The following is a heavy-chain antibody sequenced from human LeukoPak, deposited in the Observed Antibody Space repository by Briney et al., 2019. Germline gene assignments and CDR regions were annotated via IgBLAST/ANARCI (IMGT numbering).Heavy chain of an antibody. V-gene: IGHV3-30*18. Sequence: PGQSMRLACAVSGLTFSSYGMHWDSHPQDDGMEWVGVISYDGSNKIYADSVKGRFTISRDNPKNTLYLQMNSLRAEDTAVYYCAKDLNGGYGFDYWGQGTLVTVSS. CDR3: AKDLNGGYGFDY. CDR1: GLTFSSYG. CDR2: ISYDGSNK. D-gene: IGHD5-18*01. J-gene: IGHJ4*02.